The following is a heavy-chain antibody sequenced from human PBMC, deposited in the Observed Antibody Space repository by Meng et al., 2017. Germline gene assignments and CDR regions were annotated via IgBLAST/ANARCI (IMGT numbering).Heavy chain of an antibody. V-gene: IGHV3-74*01. Sequence: EWQVVELGGGLVQPGGSLRLSCAASGFTFRNYWMHWVRQAPGKGLVWVSRIKPDGTMTVYADSVKGRFTISRDNAKNTLYLQMNSLRSDDTAVYYCARSDWFDPWGQGTLVTVSS. CDR2: IKPDGTMT. CDR1: GFTFRNYW. CDR3: ARSDWFDP. J-gene: IGHJ5*02.